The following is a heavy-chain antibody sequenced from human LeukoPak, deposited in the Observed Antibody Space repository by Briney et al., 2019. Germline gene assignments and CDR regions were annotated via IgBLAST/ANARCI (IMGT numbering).Heavy chain of an antibody. CDR3: AGYSSSWYSGAFDI. CDR1: GGSISGYY. J-gene: IGHJ3*02. V-gene: IGHV4-59*05. Sequence: SETLSLTCTVSGGSISGYYWSWIRQPPGKGLEWIGGIYYSGSTYYNPSLKSRVTISVDTSKNQFSLKLSSVTAADTAVYYCAGYSSSWYSGAFDIWGQGTMVTVSS. CDR2: IYYSGST. D-gene: IGHD6-13*01.